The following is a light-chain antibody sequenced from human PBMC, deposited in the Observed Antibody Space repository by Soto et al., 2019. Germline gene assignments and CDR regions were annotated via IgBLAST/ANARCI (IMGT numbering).Light chain of an antibody. Sequence: DIELTQSPFTLSLSPGDRATLSCRASETVSSYLLWYQQKHGQDPRLLIYGASSRATGVPDRFSGGGSGTDLTLTISRLQPEDFAVYYCQQYGSSVWTFGQGTKVDIK. CDR1: ETVSSYL. CDR3: QQYGSSVWT. J-gene: IGKJ1*01. V-gene: IGKV3-20*01. CDR2: GAS.